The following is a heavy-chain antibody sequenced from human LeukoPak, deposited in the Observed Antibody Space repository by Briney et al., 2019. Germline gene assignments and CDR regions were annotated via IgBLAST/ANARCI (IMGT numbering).Heavy chain of an antibody. CDR2: INPKSGGT. D-gene: IGHD1-1*01. CDR1: GYTFSEFF. V-gene: IGHV1-2*06. CDR3: ARGRTTTDH. J-gene: IGHJ1*01. Sequence: ASVKVSCKTSGYTFSEFFMHWLRQAPGQGLEWMGRINPKSGGTNFAQKFQGRVTVTRDTTNSVVYMELTSLTSDDTAVYSCARGRTTTDHWGQGTLVTVSS.